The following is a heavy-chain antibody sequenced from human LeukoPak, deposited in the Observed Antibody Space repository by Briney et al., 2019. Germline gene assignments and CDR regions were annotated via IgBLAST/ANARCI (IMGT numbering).Heavy chain of an antibody. CDR3: ARDHSIYFYGSGSFADY. CDR1: GYRFTNYG. CDR2: ISTYNGNT. V-gene: IGHV1-18*01. J-gene: IGHJ4*02. D-gene: IGHD3-10*01. Sequence: ASVKVSCKASGYRFTNYGISWVRQAPGQGLEWMGWISTYNGNTNYPENLQGRVTLTTDTSTSTVYTELRSLRSDDTAVYYCARDHSIYFYGSGSFADYWGQGNLATVSS.